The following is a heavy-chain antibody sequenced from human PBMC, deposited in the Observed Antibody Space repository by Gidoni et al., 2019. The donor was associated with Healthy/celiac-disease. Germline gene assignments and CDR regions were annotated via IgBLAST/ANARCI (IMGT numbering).Heavy chain of an antibody. J-gene: IGHJ4*02. CDR2: ISSSSSYI. Sequence: EVQLVESGGGLVKPGGSLRLSCAASGFTFSSYSLNWVRQAPGKGLEWVSSISSSSSYIYYADSVKGRFTISRDNAKNSLYLQMNSLRAEDTAVYYCARDSLRGYCSSTSCYGKGDYWGQGTLVTVSS. CDR3: ARDSLRGYCSSTSCYGKGDY. D-gene: IGHD2-2*01. V-gene: IGHV3-21*01. CDR1: GFTFSSYS.